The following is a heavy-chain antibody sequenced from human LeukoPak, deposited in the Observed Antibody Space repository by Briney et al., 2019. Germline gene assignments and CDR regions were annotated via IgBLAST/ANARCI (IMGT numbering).Heavy chain of an antibody. J-gene: IGHJ4*02. D-gene: IGHD3-10*01. CDR1: GFTFSSYS. Sequence: MSGGSLRLSREASGFTFSSYSMNWVRQAPGKGLEWVSSISSSSSYIYYADSVKGRFTISRDNAKNSLYLQMNSLRAEDTAVYYCAALWFGELQGDNDYWGQGTLVTVSS. CDR2: ISSSSSYI. V-gene: IGHV3-21*01. CDR3: AALWFGELQGDNDY.